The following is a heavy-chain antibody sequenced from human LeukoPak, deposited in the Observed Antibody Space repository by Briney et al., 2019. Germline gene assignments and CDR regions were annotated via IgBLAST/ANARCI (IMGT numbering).Heavy chain of an antibody. CDR2: IYSGGST. J-gene: IGHJ4*02. Sequence: QAGGSLRLSCAASGFTFSSYAMPWVRQAPGKGLEWVSVIYSGGSTYYADSVEGRFTISRDNSKNTLYLQMNSLRAEDTAVYYCAREEGPLDYWGQGTLVTVSS. CDR1: GFTFSSYA. D-gene: IGHD1-14*01. CDR3: AREEGPLDY. V-gene: IGHV3-66*01.